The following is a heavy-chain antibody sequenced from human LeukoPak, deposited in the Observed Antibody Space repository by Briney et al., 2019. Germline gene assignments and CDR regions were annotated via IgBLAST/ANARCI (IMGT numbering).Heavy chain of an antibody. CDR1: GYTFTGYY. J-gene: IGHJ4*02. V-gene: IGHV1-2*02. Sequence: ASVKVSCKASGYTFTGYYMHWVRQAPGQGLEWMGWINPNSGGTNYAQKFQGRVTMTRDTSISTAYMELSRLRSDDTAVYYCVREACSSTSCPSHFDYWGQGTLVTVSS. CDR2: INPNSGGT. CDR3: VREACSSTSCPSHFDY. D-gene: IGHD2-2*01.